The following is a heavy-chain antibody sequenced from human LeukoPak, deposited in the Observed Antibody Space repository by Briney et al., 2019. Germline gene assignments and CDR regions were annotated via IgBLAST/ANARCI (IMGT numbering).Heavy chain of an antibody. J-gene: IGHJ6*03. D-gene: IGHD1-1*01. CDR3: ARGLPRLARHHTRTYYMDV. Sequence: ASVKVSCKASGYTFTSYGISWVRQAPGQGLEWMGWISAYNGNTNYAQKLQGRVTMTTDTSTSTAFMELRSLRSDDTAVYYCARGLPRLARHHTRTYYMDVWGKGTTVTVSS. CDR1: GYTFTSYG. V-gene: IGHV1-18*01. CDR2: ISAYNGNT.